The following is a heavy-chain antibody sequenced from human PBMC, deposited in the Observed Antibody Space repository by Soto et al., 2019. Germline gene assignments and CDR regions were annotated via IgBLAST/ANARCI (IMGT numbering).Heavy chain of an antibody. Sequence: GGSLRLSCAASGFTFSSYGMHWVRQAPGKGLEWVAVISYDGSNKYYADSVKGRFTISRDNSKNTLYLQMNSLRAEDTAVYYCAKDGTSNWGPMDVWGKGTTVTVSS. J-gene: IGHJ6*03. D-gene: IGHD7-27*01. V-gene: IGHV3-30*18. CDR1: GFTFSSYG. CDR3: AKDGTSNWGPMDV. CDR2: ISYDGSNK.